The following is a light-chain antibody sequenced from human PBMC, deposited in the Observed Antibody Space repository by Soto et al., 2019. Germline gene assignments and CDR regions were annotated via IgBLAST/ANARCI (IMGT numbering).Light chain of an antibody. CDR1: QSVSTN. V-gene: IGKV3-15*01. Sequence: EILMTQSPATLSVSPGERAALSCRASQSVSTNLAWYQQRPGKPPRLLIYFASTRATAVPARFTAGGSGTEFTITISSMQSDDLEVYYCQQYDKWTRTFGHGTKVDI. J-gene: IGKJ1*01. CDR3: QQYDKWTRT. CDR2: FAS.